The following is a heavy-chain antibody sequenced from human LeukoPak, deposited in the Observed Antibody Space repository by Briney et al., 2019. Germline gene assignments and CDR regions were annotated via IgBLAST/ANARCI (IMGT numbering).Heavy chain of an antibody. CDR2: ITSGSSHI. V-gene: IGHV3-21*01. J-gene: IGHJ4*02. CDR1: GFTFSSYN. Sequence: VGSLRLSCAASGFTFSSYNMNWVRQTPGQGLEWVSSITSGSSHIYYADSVKGRFTISRDNAKSSLYLQMNSLRAEDTAVYYCAREGGISSSRYPGSDYWGQGTLVTVSS. D-gene: IGHD6-13*01. CDR3: AREGGISSSRYPGSDY.